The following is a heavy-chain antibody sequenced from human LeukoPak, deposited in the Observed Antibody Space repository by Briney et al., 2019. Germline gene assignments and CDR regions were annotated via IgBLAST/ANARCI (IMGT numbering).Heavy chain of an antibody. CDR1: GGTFISYA. CDR2: IIPILGIG. CDR3: ARGHDDILTGCAFDI. V-gene: IGHV1-69*04. J-gene: IGHJ3*02. Sequence: ASVKVSCKASGGTFISYAISWVRQAPGQGLEWMGRIIPILGIGNYAQNFQGRVTITADKSTSTAYMEQSSARAEDTAVYYCARGHDDILTGCAFDIWREGTMVTVSS. D-gene: IGHD3-9*01.